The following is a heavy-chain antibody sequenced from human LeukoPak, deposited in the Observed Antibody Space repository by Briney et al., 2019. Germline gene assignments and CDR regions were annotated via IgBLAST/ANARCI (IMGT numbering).Heavy chain of an antibody. CDR1: GFTFSGSA. V-gene: IGHV3-73*01. Sequence: GGTLRLSCAASGFTFSGSAMHWVRQASGKGLEWVGRIRSKANSYATAYAASVKGRFTISRDDSKNTAYLQMNSLKTEDTAVYYCTATIVAVAHWGQGTLVTVSS. D-gene: IGHD6-19*01. J-gene: IGHJ4*02. CDR3: TATIVAVAH. CDR2: IRSKANSYAT.